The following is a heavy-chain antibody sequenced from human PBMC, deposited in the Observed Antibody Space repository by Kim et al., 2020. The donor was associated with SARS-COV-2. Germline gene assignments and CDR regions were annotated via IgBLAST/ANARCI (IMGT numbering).Heavy chain of an antibody. Sequence: DSEASVKGRFTISRDNCENTLYLLMNSLRAEDTAVYYCAKARLAARDYDYWGQGTLVTVSS. J-gene: IGHJ4*02. D-gene: IGHD6-6*01. CDR3: AKARLAARDYDY. V-gene: IGHV3-23*01.